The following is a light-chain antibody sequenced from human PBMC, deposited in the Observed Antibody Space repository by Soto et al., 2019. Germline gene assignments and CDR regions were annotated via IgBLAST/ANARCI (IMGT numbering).Light chain of an antibody. CDR2: GAT. J-gene: IGKJ1*01. V-gene: IGKV3-20*01. CDR3: QQYGSSSWT. CDR1: QSISSNF. Sequence: DIVLTQSPGTLSLSPGAAATLSCRASQSISSNFLTWYQQKPGQAPRLLIYGATSRATGIPDRFSGSGSGTDFTLTISRLEPEDFAVYYCQQYGSSSWTFGQGTKVDIK.